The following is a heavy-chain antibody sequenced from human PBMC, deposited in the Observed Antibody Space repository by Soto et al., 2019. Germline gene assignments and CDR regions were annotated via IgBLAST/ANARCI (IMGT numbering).Heavy chain of an antibody. CDR3: ASLGNSGYDNPLDY. Sequence: SETLSLTCAVYGGSFSGYYWSWIRQPPGKGLEWIGEINHSGSTNYNPSLKSRVTISVDTSKNQFSLKLSSVTAADTAVYYCASLGNSGYDNPLDYWGQGTLVTVSS. CDR2: INHSGST. V-gene: IGHV4-34*01. J-gene: IGHJ4*02. CDR1: GGSFSGYY. D-gene: IGHD5-12*01.